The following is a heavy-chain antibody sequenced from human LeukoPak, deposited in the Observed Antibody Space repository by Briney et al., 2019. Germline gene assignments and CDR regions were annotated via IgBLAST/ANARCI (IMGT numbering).Heavy chain of an antibody. D-gene: IGHD4-17*01. CDR3: ARHPYGAENWFDP. Sequence: ASETLSLTCTVSGGSISSYYWSWIRQPPGKGLEWIGYIYYSGSTNCNPSLKSRVTISVDTSKNRFSLKLSSVTAADTAVYYCARHPYGAENWFDPWGQGTLVTVSS. V-gene: IGHV4-59*08. CDR1: GGSISSYY. CDR2: IYYSGST. J-gene: IGHJ5*02.